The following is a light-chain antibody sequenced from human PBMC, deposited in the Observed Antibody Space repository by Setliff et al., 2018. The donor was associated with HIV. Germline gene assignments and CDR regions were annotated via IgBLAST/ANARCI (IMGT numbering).Light chain of an antibody. V-gene: IGLV2-14*01. Sequence: QSALTQPASVSGSPGQSITISCTGTSSDVGGYNYVSWCQQHPGKAPKLMIHDVSNRPSGVSNRFSGSKSGNTASLTISGLQAEDEADYYCSSYTGSSTLFGGGTK. CDR2: DVS. J-gene: IGLJ2*01. CDR1: SSDVGGYNY. CDR3: SSYTGSSTL.